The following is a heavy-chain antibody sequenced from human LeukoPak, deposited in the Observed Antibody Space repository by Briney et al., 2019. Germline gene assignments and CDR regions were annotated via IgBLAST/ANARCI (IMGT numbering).Heavy chain of an antibody. CDR1: LLIYIRYR. Sequence: GGSLRLSRAWSLLIYIRYRMHEVGQAPGKGLEWVAVIWYDGSNKYYADSVKGRFTISRDNSKNTLYLQMTSLRAEDTAVYYCARDCTSGVCYGIDFEYWGQGTLVTVSS. V-gene: IGHV3-33*01. J-gene: IGHJ4*02. CDR2: IWYDGSNK. CDR3: ARDCTSGVCYGIDFEY. D-gene: IGHD2-8*01.